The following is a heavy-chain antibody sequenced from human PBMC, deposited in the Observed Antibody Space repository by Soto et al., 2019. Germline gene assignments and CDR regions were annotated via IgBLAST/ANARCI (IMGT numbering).Heavy chain of an antibody. V-gene: IGHV4-39*01. CDR2: IYYSGTT. D-gene: IGHD3-10*01. Sequence: SETLSLTCSVSGGSISSSSYYCGWIRQPPGKGLEWIGSIYYSGTTYYNPSLKSRVTISLDTSKNQFSLKLSSVTAADTAVYYCARHGAFYDGSGKTFDYWGPGTLVTVSS. J-gene: IGHJ4*02. CDR1: GGSISSSSYY. CDR3: ARHGAFYDGSGKTFDY.